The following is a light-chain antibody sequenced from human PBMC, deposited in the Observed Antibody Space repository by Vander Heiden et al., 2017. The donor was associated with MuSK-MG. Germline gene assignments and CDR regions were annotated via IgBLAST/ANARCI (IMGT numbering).Light chain of an antibody. J-gene: IGKJ4*01. CDR3: QQYDNLPPGT. CDR1: QDISNY. V-gene: IGKV1-33*01. CDR2: DAS. Sequence: DIQMTQSPSSLSASVGDRVTITCQASQDISNYLNWYQQKPRKAPKLLIYDASNLETGVPSRFSGSGCGTDFTFTISIRQLEAIAAYYCQQYDNLPPGTFGGGTKVEIK.